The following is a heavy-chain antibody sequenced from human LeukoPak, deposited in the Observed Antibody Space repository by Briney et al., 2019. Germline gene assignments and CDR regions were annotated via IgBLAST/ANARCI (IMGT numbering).Heavy chain of an antibody. CDR3: ESIMITFGGVIAQDY. Sequence: GRSLRLSCTASGFTFGDYAMSWFRQAPGKGLEWVGFIRSKAYGGTTEYAASVKGRFTISRDDSKSIAYLQMNSLKTEDTAVYYCESIMITFGGVIAQDYWGRGTLVTVSS. CDR2: IRSKAYGGTT. CDR1: GFTFGDYA. V-gene: IGHV3-49*03. D-gene: IGHD3-16*02. J-gene: IGHJ4*02.